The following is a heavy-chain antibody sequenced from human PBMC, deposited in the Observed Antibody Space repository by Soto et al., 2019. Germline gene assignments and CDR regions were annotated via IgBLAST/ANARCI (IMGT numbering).Heavy chain of an antibody. CDR2: TYYRSIWQT. CDR3: ARLVGNSWLDH. Sequence: QVQLQQSGPGLVKPSQTLSLTCAISGDSVSSNDAVWNWIRQSPSRGLEWLGRTYYRSIWQTEXAXSXKXRMTINPRASKNQFSLQLNSVTPEDTAMYYCARLVGNSWLDHWGQGTLVTVSA. CDR1: GDSVSSNDAV. V-gene: IGHV6-1*01. D-gene: IGHD6-6*01. J-gene: IGHJ5*02.